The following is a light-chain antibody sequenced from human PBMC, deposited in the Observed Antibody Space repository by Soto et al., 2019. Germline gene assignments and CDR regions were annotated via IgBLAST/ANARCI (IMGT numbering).Light chain of an antibody. CDR2: DAS. J-gene: IGKJ1*01. Sequence: EILMTQSPATLSVSPGDRATLSCRASQSVRSNLAWYQQRPGQAPRLLIYDASTRATGIPARISGSGSGTEFTLTISGLQSEDFAVYYCQQYSNWRTFGQGTKVEIK. CDR1: QSVRSN. V-gene: IGKV3-15*01. CDR3: QQYSNWRT.